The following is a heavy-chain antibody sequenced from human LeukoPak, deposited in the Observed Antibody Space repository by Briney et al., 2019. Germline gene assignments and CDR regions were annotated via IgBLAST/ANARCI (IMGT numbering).Heavy chain of an antibody. CDR1: GGTLNSYV. CDR3: ARGFDDILTGYPSSYYYYYYMDV. V-gene: IGHV1-69*06. D-gene: IGHD3-9*01. CDR2: IIPISGTT. J-gene: IGHJ6*03. Sequence: SVKVSCKASGGTLNSYVISWVRQAPGQGLEWMGGIIPISGTTNYAQKFQGRVTITADKSTSTAYMELSSLRSEGTAVYYCARGFDDILTGYPSSYYYYYYMDVWGKGTTVTISS.